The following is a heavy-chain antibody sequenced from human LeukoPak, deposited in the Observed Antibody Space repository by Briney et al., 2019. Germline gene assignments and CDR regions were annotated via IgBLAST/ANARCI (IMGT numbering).Heavy chain of an antibody. V-gene: IGHV3-11*04. Sequence: GGSLRLSCVASGLTFSDDHVSWIRQAPGKGLEWVSYISPGSHSIYYVDSVKGRFTISRDNAKNSLYLQMNSLRDEDTAVYYCARDPGYSRPSSYGYFDHWGQGTLATVSS. J-gene: IGHJ4*02. CDR2: ISPGSHSI. CDR3: ARDPGYSRPSSYGYFDH. CDR1: GLTFSDDH. D-gene: IGHD1-26*01.